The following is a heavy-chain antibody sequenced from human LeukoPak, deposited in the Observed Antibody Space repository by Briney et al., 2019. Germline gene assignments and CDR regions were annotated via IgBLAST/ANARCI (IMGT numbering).Heavy chain of an antibody. J-gene: IGHJ5*02. V-gene: IGHV4-34*01. CDR3: ARVPGIAAAGTPWWFDP. D-gene: IGHD6-13*01. Sequence: GSLRLSCAASGFTFSNAWMSWIRQPPGKGLEWIGEINHSGSTNYNPSLKSRVTISVDTSKNQFSLKLSSVTAADTAVYYCARVPGIAAAGTPWWFDPWGQGTLVTVSS. CDR2: INHSGST. CDR1: GFTFSNAW.